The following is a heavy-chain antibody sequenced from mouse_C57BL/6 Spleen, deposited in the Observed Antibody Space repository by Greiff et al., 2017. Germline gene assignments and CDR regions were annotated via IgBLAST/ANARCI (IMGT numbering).Heavy chain of an antibody. Sequence: VQLQQSGAELVMPGASVKLSCKASGYTFTSYWMHWVKQRPGQGLEWIGEIDPSDSYTNYTQKFKGKSTLTADKSSSTAYMQLSSLTSEDSAVYYCARNEGKDYAMDYWGQGTSVTVSS. CDR1: GYTFTSYW. CDR2: IDPSDSYT. V-gene: IGHV1-69*01. CDR3: ARNEGKDYAMDY. J-gene: IGHJ4*01.